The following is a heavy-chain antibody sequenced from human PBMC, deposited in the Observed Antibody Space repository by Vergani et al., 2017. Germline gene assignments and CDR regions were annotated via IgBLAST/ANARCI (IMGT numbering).Heavy chain of an antibody. CDR3: ARAFPEYSSSWYLPNWFDP. D-gene: IGHD6-13*01. V-gene: IGHV3-21*01. CDR2: ISSSSSYI. CDR1: GFTFSSYS. J-gene: IGHJ5*02. Sequence: EVQLVESGGGLVKPGGSLRLSCAASGFTFSSYSMNWVRQAPGKGLEWVSSISSSSSYIYYADSVKGRFTISRDNAKNSLYLQMNSLRAEDTAVYYCARAFPEYSSSWYLPNWFDPWGQGTLVTVSS.